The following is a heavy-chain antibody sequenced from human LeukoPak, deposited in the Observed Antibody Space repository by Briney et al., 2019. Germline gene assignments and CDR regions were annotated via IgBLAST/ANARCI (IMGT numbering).Heavy chain of an antibody. Sequence: PGGPLRLSCAASGFTFSSYEMNWVRQAPGKGLEWVSYIGVSGSTMYYAESVKGRFTISRDNAKNSLYLQTNSLRAEDTAVYYCARERYCSSTSCPHGDLDYWGQGTLVSVSS. V-gene: IGHV3-48*03. D-gene: IGHD2-2*01. CDR2: IGVSGSTM. J-gene: IGHJ4*02. CDR3: ARERYCSSTSCPHGDLDY. CDR1: GFTFSSYE.